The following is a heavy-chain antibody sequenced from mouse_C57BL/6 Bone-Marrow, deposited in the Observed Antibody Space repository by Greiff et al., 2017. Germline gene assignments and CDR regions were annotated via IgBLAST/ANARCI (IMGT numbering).Heavy chain of an antibody. CDR1: GYTFTSYW. D-gene: IGHD1-1*01. CDR3: AREGTTVPWYFDV. J-gene: IGHJ1*03. CDR2: IDPSDSYT. V-gene: IGHV1-50*01. Sequence: QVQLQQPGAELVKPGASVKLSCKASGYTFTSYWMQWVKQRPGQGLEWIGEIDPSDSYTNYNQKFKGKATLTVDTSSSPAYMQLSSLTSEDSAVYYCAREGTTVPWYFDVWGTGTTVTVSS.